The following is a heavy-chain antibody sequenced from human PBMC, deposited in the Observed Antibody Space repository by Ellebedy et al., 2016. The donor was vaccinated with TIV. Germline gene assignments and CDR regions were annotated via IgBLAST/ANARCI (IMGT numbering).Heavy chain of an antibody. CDR2: ISGSGGST. Sequence: GESLKISXAASGFTFSSYAMSWVRQAPGKGLEWVSAISGSGGSTYYADSVKGRFTISRDNSKNTLYLQMNSLRAEDTAVYYCAKALGRSIDVDIVATIDWGQGTLVTVSS. CDR1: GFTFSSYA. CDR3: AKALGRSIDVDIVATID. D-gene: IGHD5-12*01. J-gene: IGHJ4*02. V-gene: IGHV3-23*01.